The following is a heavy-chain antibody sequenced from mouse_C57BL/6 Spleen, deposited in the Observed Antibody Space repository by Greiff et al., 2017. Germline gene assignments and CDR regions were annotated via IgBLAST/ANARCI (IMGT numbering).Heavy chain of an antibody. Sequence: VMLVEPGAELARPGASVKLSCKASGYTFTSYGISWVKQRTGQGLEWIGEIYPRSGNTYYNEKFKGKATLAADKSSSTAYMELRGLTAEDSAVYVCAREGLPSWFAYWGQGTLVTVSA. J-gene: IGHJ3*01. D-gene: IGHD3-1*01. CDR2: IYPRSGNT. CDR3: AREGLPSWFAY. V-gene: IGHV1-81*01. CDR1: GYTFTSYG.